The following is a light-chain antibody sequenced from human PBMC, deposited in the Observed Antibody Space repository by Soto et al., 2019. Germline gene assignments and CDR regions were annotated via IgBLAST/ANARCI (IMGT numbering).Light chain of an antibody. CDR1: QSVSSS. V-gene: IGKV3-11*01. CDR2: DAS. CDR3: QQRSNWMFT. J-gene: IGKJ2*01. Sequence: LVLTQSPATLSLSPGESATLSCRASQSVSSSLAWYQQKPGQAPRLLIYDASHRATGIAARFSGSGSGTDFTLTISSLEPEDFAVYYCQQRSNWMFTFGQGTKLEIK.